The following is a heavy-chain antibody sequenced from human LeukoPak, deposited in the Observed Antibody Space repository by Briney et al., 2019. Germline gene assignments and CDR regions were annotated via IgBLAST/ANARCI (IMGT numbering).Heavy chain of an antibody. D-gene: IGHD2-2*01. CDR1: GFTFSNYW. CDR2: ISTDGSST. J-gene: IGHJ4*02. CDR3: ARVSCSSTTCKYPFDY. Sequence: GGSLRLSCAASGFTFSNYWMHWVRQAPGKGLVWVSRISTDGSSTDYADSVQGRFTVSRDNTKNTLYLQVNSLRAEDTAVYYCARVSCSSTTCKYPFDYWGQGTLVTVSS. V-gene: IGHV3-74*01.